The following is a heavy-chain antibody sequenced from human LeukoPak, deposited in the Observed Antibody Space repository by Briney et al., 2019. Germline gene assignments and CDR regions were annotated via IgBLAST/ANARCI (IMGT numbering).Heavy chain of an antibody. CDR1: GYTFTSYG. V-gene: IGHV1-18*01. CDR3: ARGTLIVGATKWFDP. Sequence: GASVKVSCKASGYTFTSYGISWVRQAPGQGLEWMGWISAYNGNTNYAQKLQGRVTMTTDTSTSTAYMELRSLRSDDTAVYYCARGTLIVGATKWFDPWGQGTLVTVSS. D-gene: IGHD1-26*01. CDR2: ISAYNGNT. J-gene: IGHJ5*02.